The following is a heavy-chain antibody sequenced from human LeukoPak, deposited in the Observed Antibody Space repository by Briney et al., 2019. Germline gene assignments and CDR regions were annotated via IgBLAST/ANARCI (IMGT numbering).Heavy chain of an antibody. CDR3: ARGFHYDILSWIDY. Sequence: ASVKVSCKASGYTFTGYYMHWVRQAPGQGLEWMGWINPNNGATNCAQKFRGRVTMTRDTSINTAYMELNRLRSDDAAVYYCARGFHYDILSWIDYWGQGTLVTVSS. J-gene: IGHJ4*02. CDR2: INPNNGAT. V-gene: IGHV1-2*02. CDR1: GYTFTGYY. D-gene: IGHD3-9*01.